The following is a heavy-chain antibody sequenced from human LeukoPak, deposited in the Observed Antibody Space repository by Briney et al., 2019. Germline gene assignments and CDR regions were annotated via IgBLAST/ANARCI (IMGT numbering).Heavy chain of an antibody. Sequence: KPGGALRLSCSAYGFTFSSNSMTWVRQAPGKGLEWVSSISSSSSYIFYVDSVKGRFTISRDNAKKSLYLQMTSMRAEDTAVYYCARDRGALWYDTSGFAFDIWGQGTMVTVSS. V-gene: IGHV3-21*01. CDR3: ARDRGALWYDTSGFAFDI. D-gene: IGHD3-22*01. CDR1: GFTFSSNS. CDR2: ISSSSSYI. J-gene: IGHJ3*02.